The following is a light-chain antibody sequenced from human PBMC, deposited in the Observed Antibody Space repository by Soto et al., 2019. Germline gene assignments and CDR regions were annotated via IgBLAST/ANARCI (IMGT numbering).Light chain of an antibody. CDR2: RNY. J-gene: IGLJ1*01. Sequence: QSVLTQPPSASGTPGQRVTITCSGSSSNIGNSYVYWYQQLPGKAPKLLVYRNYQRPSGVPDRFSGSKSGTSASLAISGLRSEDEADYYCASWDGSLNGYVFGTGTKLTVL. V-gene: IGLV1-47*01. CDR3: ASWDGSLNGYV. CDR1: SSNIGNSY.